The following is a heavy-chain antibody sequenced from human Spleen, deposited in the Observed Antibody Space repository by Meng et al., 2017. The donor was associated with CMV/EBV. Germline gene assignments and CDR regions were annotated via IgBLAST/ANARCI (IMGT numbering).Heavy chain of an antibody. J-gene: IGHJ6*02. CDR3: ARGPRSPVAPRLHYYYALDV. V-gene: IGHV4-61*01. D-gene: IGHD6-6*01. CDR2: IYYSENT. CDR1: GDSVTSTTFY. Sequence: SETLSLTCTVSGDSVTSTTFYWSWIRQPPGKGLKWIGYIYYSENTNYNPSLKSRVTISIDTSKNQFPLRVRSVAAADTAVYYCARGPRSPVAPRLHYYYALDVWGQGTTVTVSS.